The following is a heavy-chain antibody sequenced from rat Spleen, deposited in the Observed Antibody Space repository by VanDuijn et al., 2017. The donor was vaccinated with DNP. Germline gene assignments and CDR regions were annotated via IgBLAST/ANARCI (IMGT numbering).Heavy chain of an antibody. V-gene: IGHV5-31*01. D-gene: IGHD1-9*01. Sequence: EVQLVESGGDLVQPGRSLKLSCVASGFTFNNYWMTWIRQVPGKGLEWVASITSSGGTTYYPDSVRGRFTISRDNAKNTLYVQMNSLRSEDTATYYCVRRWGHYGYNSYFFDYWGQGVLVTVSS. CDR3: VRRWGHYGYNSYFFDY. J-gene: IGHJ2*01. CDR2: ITSSGGTT. CDR1: GFTFNNYW.